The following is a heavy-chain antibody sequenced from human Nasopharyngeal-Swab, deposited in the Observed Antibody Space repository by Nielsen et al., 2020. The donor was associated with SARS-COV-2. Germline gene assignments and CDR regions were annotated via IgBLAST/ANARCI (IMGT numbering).Heavy chain of an antibody. CDR2: INHSGST. V-gene: IGHV4-34*01. Sequence: RQAPGKGLEWIGEINHSGSTNYNPSLKSRVTISVDTSKNQFSLKLSSVTAADTAVYYCARDLWSSSSWYALELTRGIDPWGQGTLVTVSS. J-gene: IGHJ5*02. D-gene: IGHD6-13*01. CDR3: ARDLWSSSSWYALELTRGIDP.